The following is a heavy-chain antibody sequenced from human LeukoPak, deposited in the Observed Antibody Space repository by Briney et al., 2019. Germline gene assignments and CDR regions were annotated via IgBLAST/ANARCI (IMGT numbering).Heavy chain of an antibody. J-gene: IGHJ4*02. CDR1: GGSISSGSYY. CDR3: ARRYSSSSYYGY. Sequence: PSETLSLTCTVSGGSISSGSYYWSWIRQPAGKGLEWIGRIYTSGSTNYNPSLKSRVTISVDTSKNQFSLKLSSVTAADTAVYYCARRYSSSSYYGYWGQGTLVTVSS. D-gene: IGHD6-6*01. V-gene: IGHV4-61*02. CDR2: IYTSGST.